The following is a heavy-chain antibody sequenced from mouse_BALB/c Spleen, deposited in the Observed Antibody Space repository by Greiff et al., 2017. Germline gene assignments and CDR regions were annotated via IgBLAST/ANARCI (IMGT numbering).Heavy chain of an antibody. J-gene: IGHJ4*01. CDR2: ISYSGST. V-gene: IGHV3-8*02. CDR3: ARYRGWDGAMDY. Sequence: VQLKQSGPSLVKPSQTLSLTCSVTGDSITSGYWNWIRKFPGNKLEYMGYISYSGSTYYNPSLKSRISITRDTSKNQYYLQLNSVTTEDTATYYCARYRGWDGAMDYWGQGTSVTVSS. D-gene: IGHD4-1*01. CDR1: GDSITSGY.